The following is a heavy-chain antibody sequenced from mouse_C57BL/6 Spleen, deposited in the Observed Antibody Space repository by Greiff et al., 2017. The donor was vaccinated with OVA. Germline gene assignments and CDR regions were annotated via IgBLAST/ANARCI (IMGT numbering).Heavy chain of an antibody. CDR2: INPNNGGT. CDR3: ARSIDDYAWFAY. Sequence: EVKVVESGPELVKPGASVKMSCKASGYTFTDYNMHWVKQSHGKSLEWIGYINPNNGGTSYNQKVKGKATLTVNKSSSTAYMELRSLTSEDSAVYYCARSIDDYAWFAYWGQGTLVTVSA. D-gene: IGHD2-4*01. CDR1: GYTFTDYN. V-gene: IGHV1-22*01. J-gene: IGHJ3*01.